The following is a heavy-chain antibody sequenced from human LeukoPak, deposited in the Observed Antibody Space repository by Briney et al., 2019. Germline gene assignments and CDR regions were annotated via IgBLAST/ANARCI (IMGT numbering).Heavy chain of an antibody. V-gene: IGHV3-30*18. CDR2: ISYDVSNK. D-gene: IGHD3-9*01. J-gene: IGHJ4*02. CDR1: GFTFSSYG. Sequence: TGGSLRLSCAASGFTFSSYGMHWVRQAPGKGLEWVAVISYDVSNKYYADSVKGRFTISRDNSKNTLYLQMNSLRAEDTAVYYCAKAPTPYYDILTPLDYWGQGTLVTVSS. CDR3: AKAPTPYYDILTPLDY.